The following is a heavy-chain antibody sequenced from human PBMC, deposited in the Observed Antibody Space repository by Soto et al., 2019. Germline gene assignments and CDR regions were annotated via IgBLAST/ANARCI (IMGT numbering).Heavy chain of an antibody. CDR2: INSDGTRI. D-gene: IGHD1-7*01. V-gene: IGHV3-74*01. Sequence: GGSLRLSCAASGFTFTNYRIHWVRQAPGKGLVWVARINSDGTRINYAESVKGRFTISRDNAKNTVFLQMNSLRDEDSAVYFCARAGDWNYVQDFWGQGTRVTVSS. CDR1: GFTFTNYR. CDR3: ARAGDWNYVQDF. J-gene: IGHJ4*02.